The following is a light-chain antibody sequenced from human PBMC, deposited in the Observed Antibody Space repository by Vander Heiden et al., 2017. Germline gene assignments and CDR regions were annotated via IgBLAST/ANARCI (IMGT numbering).Light chain of an antibody. CDR1: SSDVGGYNY. V-gene: IGLV2-14*01. CDR3: SSYTSSSTLV. J-gene: IGLJ2*01. Sequence: QSALTQPASVSGSPGQSITISCTGTSSDVGGYNYFSWYQQHPGKAPKLMIYEVSNLPSGVSNRFSGSKSGNTASLTISGLQAEDEADYYCSSYTSSSTLVFGGGTKLTVI. CDR2: EVS.